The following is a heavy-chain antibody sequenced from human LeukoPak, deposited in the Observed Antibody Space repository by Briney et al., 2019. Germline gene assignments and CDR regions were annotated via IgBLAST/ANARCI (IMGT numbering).Heavy chain of an antibody. Sequence: SETLSLTCTVSGGSISSYYWSWVRHPPGKGLEWSGYIYYTGSTNYNPSLKSRATISVDTSKNQFFLKLSSVAAADTAVYYWASHSVAGSHQFDPWGQGTLVTVSS. J-gene: IGHJ5*02. D-gene: IGHD6-19*01. CDR2: IYYTGST. CDR1: GGSISSYY. CDR3: ASHSVAGSHQFDP. V-gene: IGHV4-59*01.